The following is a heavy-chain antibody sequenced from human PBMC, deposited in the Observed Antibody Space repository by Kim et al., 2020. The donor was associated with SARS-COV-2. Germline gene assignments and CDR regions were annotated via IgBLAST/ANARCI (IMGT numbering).Heavy chain of an antibody. Sequence: ASVKVSCKASGYTFTSYGISWVRQAPGQGLEWMGWISAYNGNTNYAQKLQGRVTMTTDTSTSTAYMELRSLRSDDTAVYYCARDLIHDYTDETRGGWFDPWGQGTLVTVSS. J-gene: IGHJ5*02. CDR3: ARDLIHDYTDETRGGWFDP. CDR2: ISAYNGNT. CDR1: GYTFTSYG. D-gene: IGHD4-4*01. V-gene: IGHV1-18*01.